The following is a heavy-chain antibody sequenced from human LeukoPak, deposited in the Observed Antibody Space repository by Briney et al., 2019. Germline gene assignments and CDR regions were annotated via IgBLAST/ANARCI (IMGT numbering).Heavy chain of an antibody. D-gene: IGHD3-10*01. CDR3: ARGYGTMVRGVMRY. CDR1: GYTFTGYY. Sequence: ASVKVSCKASGYTFTGYYMHWVRQATGQGLEWMGWMNPNSGNTGYAQKFQGRVTMTRNTSISTAYMELSSLRSEDTAVYYCARGYGTMVRGVMRYWGQGTLVTVSS. V-gene: IGHV1-8*02. J-gene: IGHJ4*02. CDR2: MNPNSGNT.